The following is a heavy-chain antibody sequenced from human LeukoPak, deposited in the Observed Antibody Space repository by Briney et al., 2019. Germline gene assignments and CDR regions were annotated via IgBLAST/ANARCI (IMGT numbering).Heavy chain of an antibody. CDR1: GGSISSYY. D-gene: IGHD1-1*01. CDR2: IYYSGST. J-gene: IGHJ4*02. Sequence: PSETLSLTCTVSGGSISSYYWSWIRQPPGKGLEWIGYIYYSGSTNYNPSLKSRVTISVDTSKNQFSLKLSSVTAADTAVYYCARRTTRPYYFDYWGQGTLVTVSS. CDR3: ARRTTRPYYFDY. V-gene: IGHV4-59*08.